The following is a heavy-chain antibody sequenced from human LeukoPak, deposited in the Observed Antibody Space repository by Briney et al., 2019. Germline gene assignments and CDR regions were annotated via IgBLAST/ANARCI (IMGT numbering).Heavy chain of an antibody. CDR2: INPSGGST. CDR1: GYTFTSYY. V-gene: IGHV1-46*01. CDR3: ATHTSSWYDHDAFDI. J-gene: IGHJ3*02. Sequence: ASVKVSCKASGYTFTSYYMHWVRQAPGQGLEWMGIINPSGGSTSYAQKFQERVTITRDRSTSTAYMELSSLRSEDTAVYYCATHTSSWYDHDAFDIWGHGTLVTVSS. D-gene: IGHD6-13*01.